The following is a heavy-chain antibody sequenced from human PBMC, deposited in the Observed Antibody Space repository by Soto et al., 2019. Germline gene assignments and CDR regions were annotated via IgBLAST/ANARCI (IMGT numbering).Heavy chain of an antibody. Sequence: SETLSLTCTVSGGSISSYYWSWIRQPPGKGLVWIGYIYYSGSTNYNPSLKSRVTISVDTSKNQFSLKLSSVTAADTAVYYCASLPNPYSSSPGFWFDPWGQGTLVAVSS. CDR2: IYYSGST. J-gene: IGHJ5*02. CDR1: GGSISSYY. CDR3: ASLPNPYSSSPGFWFDP. V-gene: IGHV4-59*08. D-gene: IGHD6-6*01.